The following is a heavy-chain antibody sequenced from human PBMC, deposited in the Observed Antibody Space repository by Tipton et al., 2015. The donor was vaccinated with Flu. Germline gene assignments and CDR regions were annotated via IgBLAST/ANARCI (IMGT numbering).Heavy chain of an antibody. Sequence: SLRLSCAASGFTFSSYGMHWVRQTPGKGLEWVAVIWYDGSNKYYADSVKGRFTISRDNSKNTLYLQMNSLRAEDTAVYYCARDRLSSTSTDYYYGMDVWGQGTTVTVSS. CDR2: IWYDGSNK. CDR1: GFTFSSYG. CDR3: ARDRLSSTSTDYYYGMDV. J-gene: IGHJ6*02. V-gene: IGHV3-33*01. D-gene: IGHD2-2*01.